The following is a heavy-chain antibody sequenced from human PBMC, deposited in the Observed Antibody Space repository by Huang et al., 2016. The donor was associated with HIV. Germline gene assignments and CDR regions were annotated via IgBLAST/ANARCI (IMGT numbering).Heavy chain of an antibody. CDR2: IYNSGGT. CDR3: ARHERWAMVRGVPQWGFDY. D-gene: IGHD3-10*01. CDR1: GGSISRSSYY. J-gene: IGHJ4*02. Sequence: QLQLQESGPGLVKPSETLSLTCTVSGGSISRSSYYWGWIRQPPGKGLEWIGTIYNSGGTYYNPSLKGRVTISVDTSKNQFSLKLSSVTAADTAVYYCARHERWAMVRGVPQWGFDYWGQGTLVTVSS. V-gene: IGHV4-39*01.